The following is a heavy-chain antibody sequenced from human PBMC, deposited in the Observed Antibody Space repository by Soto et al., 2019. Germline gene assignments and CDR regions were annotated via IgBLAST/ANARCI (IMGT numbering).Heavy chain of an antibody. J-gene: IGHJ4*02. CDR1: GFTFSDYW. D-gene: IGHD2-2*01. V-gene: IGHV3-7*03. CDR2: IKFDGSEK. Sequence: GGSLRLSCAASGFTFSDYWMSLVRQDPVKGPEWVANIKFDGSEKQYVDSVKGRFSISRDNSRNSLFLQMNSLRAGDTAVYYCVKDGGYCSSTICYSPRNHYFDSWGQGTLVTVSS. CDR3: VKDGGYCSSTICYSPRNHYFDS.